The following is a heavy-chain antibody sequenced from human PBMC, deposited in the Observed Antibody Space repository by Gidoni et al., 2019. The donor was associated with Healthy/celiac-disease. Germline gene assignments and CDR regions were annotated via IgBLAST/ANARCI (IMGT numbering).Heavy chain of an antibody. CDR2: IYYSGST. V-gene: IGHV4-31*01. Sequence: QVQLQESGPGLVKPSQTLSLTCTVSGGSISSGGYYWSWIRQHPGKGLEWIGYIYYSGSTYYNPSLKSLVTISVDTSKNQFSLKLSSVTAADTAVYYCARGYSSSWFYWYFDLWGRGTLVTVSS. CDR3: ARGYSSSWFYWYFDL. J-gene: IGHJ2*01. CDR1: GGSISSGGYY. D-gene: IGHD6-13*01.